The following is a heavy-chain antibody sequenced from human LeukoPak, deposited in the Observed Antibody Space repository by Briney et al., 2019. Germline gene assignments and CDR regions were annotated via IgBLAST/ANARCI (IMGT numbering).Heavy chain of an antibody. Sequence: SETLSLTCAVYGGSFSGYYWSWIRQPPGKGLEWIGEINHSGSTNYNPSLKSRVTISVDTSKNQFSLKLSSVTAADMAVYYCARGGYDILTGYYVDYWGQGTLVTVSS. D-gene: IGHD3-9*01. CDR3: ARGGYDILTGYYVDY. J-gene: IGHJ4*02. V-gene: IGHV4-34*01. CDR2: INHSGST. CDR1: GGSFSGYY.